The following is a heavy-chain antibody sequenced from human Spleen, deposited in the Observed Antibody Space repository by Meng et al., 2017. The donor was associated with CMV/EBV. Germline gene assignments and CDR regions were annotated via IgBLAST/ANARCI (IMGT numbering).Heavy chain of an antibody. CDR3: AKDHPASAFDY. CDR1: GFSFTTYG. CDR2: IRYGGFTT. Sequence: GESLKISCAASGFSFTTYGMHWVRQAPGKGLEWVAFIRYGGFTTHYSDSVTGRFVISKDNSKNTVYLQMNSLRLEDTAVYFCAKDHPASAFDYWGQGMLVTVS. D-gene: IGHD6-13*01. V-gene: IGHV3-30*02. J-gene: IGHJ4*02.